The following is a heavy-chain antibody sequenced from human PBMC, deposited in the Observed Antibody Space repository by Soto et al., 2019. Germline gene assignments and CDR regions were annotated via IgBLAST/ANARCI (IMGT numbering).Heavy chain of an antibody. Sequence: EVQLVESGGGLVQPGGSLRLSCAASGFTVSSNDVSWVRQAPGKGLQWVSITYTGGNTYYADSVKGRFTISRDNSKNTLYIQMNSQRAEDTAVYYCARGNVYYDYWGQGTLVTVSS. V-gene: IGHV3-66*01. CDR2: TYTGGNT. CDR1: GFTVSSND. J-gene: IGHJ4*02. CDR3: ARGNVYYDY.